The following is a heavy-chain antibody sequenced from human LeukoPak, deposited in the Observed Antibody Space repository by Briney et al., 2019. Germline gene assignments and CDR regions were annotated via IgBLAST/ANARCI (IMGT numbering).Heavy chain of an antibody. J-gene: IGHJ3*02. Sequence: GRSLRLSCAASGFTFSSYAMHWVRQAPGKGLEWVAVISYDGSNKYYADSVKGRFTISRDNSKNTLYLQMNSLRAEDTAVYYCARAPYYYDSSGYRRHDDAFDIWGQGTMVTVSS. V-gene: IGHV3-30-3*01. CDR1: GFTFSSYA. CDR3: ARAPYYYDSSGYRRHDDAFDI. D-gene: IGHD3-22*01. CDR2: ISYDGSNK.